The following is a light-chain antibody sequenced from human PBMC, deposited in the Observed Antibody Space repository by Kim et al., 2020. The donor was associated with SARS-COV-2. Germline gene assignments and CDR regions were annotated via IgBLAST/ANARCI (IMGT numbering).Light chain of an antibody. CDR3: QQRSNWPRT. CDR1: QSITTS. V-gene: IGKV3-11*01. CDR2: DAS. Sequence: SLSPVERATLSCRASQSITTSLGWYQQKHGQAPRLLIYDASNRATGIPARFSGSGSGTDFTLTISSLEPEDFAVYYCQQRSNWPRTFGQGTKLEI. J-gene: IGKJ2*01.